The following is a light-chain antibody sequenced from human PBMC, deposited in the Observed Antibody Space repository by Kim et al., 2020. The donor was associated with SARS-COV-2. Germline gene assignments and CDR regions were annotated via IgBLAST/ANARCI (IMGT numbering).Light chain of an antibody. CDR3: QQLNTYPWT. V-gene: IGKV1-9*01. CDR2: AAT. J-gene: IGKJ1*01. CDR1: QGISSY. Sequence: ASVGDRVTITCRASQGISSYLAWSQQKPGKAPKLLIYAATTLLSGVPSRFSGSGSGTDFTLTIGSLQPEDFATYYCQQLNTYPWTFGQGTKVDIK.